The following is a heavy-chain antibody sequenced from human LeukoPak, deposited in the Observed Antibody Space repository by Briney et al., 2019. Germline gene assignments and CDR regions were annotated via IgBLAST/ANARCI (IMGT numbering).Heavy chain of an antibody. CDR2: IGYSAGDT. Sequence: GGSLRLSCAASGFTVSSYAMTWVRQAPGKGLEWVSAIGYSAGDTYYADSVKGRFTISRDNSMNTLYLQMSSLRADDTALYYCAKDDDGHHHGVDHWGQGTLVTASS. CDR3: AKDDDGHHHGVDH. CDR1: GFTVSSYA. J-gene: IGHJ4*02. D-gene: IGHD4-17*01. V-gene: IGHV3-23*01.